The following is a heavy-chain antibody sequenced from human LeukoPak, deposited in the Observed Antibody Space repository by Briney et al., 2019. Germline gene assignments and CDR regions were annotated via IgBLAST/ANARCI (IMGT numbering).Heavy chain of an antibody. Sequence: GGSLGLSCAASGFTFSSHWMSWVRQAPGKGLEWVANIKHDGTEKYYVDSVKGRFTISRDNAENSLYLQMNSLRAEDTAVYYCASNQIFDYWGQGILVTVSS. J-gene: IGHJ4*02. CDR3: ASNQIFDY. CDR1: GFTFSSHW. CDR2: IKHDGTEK. V-gene: IGHV3-7*05.